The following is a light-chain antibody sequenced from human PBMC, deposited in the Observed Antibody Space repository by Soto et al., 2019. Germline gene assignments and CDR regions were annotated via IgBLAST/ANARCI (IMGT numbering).Light chain of an antibody. CDR2: EVS. V-gene: IGLV2-8*01. CDR1: SSDVGGYNY. CDR3: SSYSGTNYHYV. Sequence: QSALTQPPSASGSFGQSVTISCTGTSSDVGGYNYVSWYQQHPGKAPKLMIYEVSERPSGVPDRFSGSKSGNTASLTVSGLRADDEADYYCSSYSGTNYHYVVGTGTKLTVL. J-gene: IGLJ1*01.